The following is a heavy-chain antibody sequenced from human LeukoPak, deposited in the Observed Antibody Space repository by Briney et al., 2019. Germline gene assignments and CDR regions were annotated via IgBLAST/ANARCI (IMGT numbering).Heavy chain of an antibody. V-gene: IGHV7-4-1*02. CDR3: ARGKGQLVLYGFFPHRPYYFDY. CDR2: INTNTGNP. Sequence: GASVKVSCKASGYTFTSYAMNWVRQAPEQGLEWMGWINTNTGNPTYAQGFTGRFVFSLDTSVSTAYLQISSLKAEDTAVYYCARGKGQLVLYGFFPHRPYYFDYWGQGTLVTVSS. CDR1: GYTFTSYA. J-gene: IGHJ4*02. D-gene: IGHD6-13*01.